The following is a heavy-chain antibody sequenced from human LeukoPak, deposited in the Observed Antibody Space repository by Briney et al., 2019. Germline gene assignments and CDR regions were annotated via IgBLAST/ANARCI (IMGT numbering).Heavy chain of an antibody. Sequence: ASVKVSCKASGFALTTYNIVWLRQAPGQGLEWVGWVTAFNENTHYSRKVQGRVTMTRDTSTSTAYMELRSLRSGDTAVYYCARDIWFGEFHSTMDVWGKGTTVTISS. CDR1: GFALTTYN. J-gene: IGHJ6*03. CDR2: VTAFNENT. CDR3: ARDIWFGEFHSTMDV. D-gene: IGHD3-10*01. V-gene: IGHV1-18*01.